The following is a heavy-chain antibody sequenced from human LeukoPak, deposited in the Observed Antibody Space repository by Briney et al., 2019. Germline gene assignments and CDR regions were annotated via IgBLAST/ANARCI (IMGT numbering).Heavy chain of an antibody. CDR1: GGSINSGAYY. J-gene: IGHJ4*02. D-gene: IGHD3-10*01. V-gene: IGHV4-31*03. CDR3: ARDSFGSFDY. CDR2: IYDSGST. Sequence: SETLSLTCTVSGGSINSGAYYWSWIRQHPGKGLEWIGYIYDSGSTHYNPSLKSRVSMSVDTSKDQFSLKLSSMTAADTAVYYCARDSFGSFDYWGQGILVTVSS.